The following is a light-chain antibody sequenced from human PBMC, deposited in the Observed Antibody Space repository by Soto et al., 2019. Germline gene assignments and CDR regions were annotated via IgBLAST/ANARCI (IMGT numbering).Light chain of an antibody. CDR3: ATWDSNTRV. CDR1: SGHSGYI. Sequence: QSVLTQSSSASASLGSSVKLTCSLSSGHSGYIIAWHQQQPGKAPRYLMKVERSGTYNKGSGVPDRFSGSSSGADRYLTISNLQYEDESNYYCATWDSNTRVFGGGTKLTVL. CDR2: VERSGTY. J-gene: IGLJ3*02. V-gene: IGLV4-60*02.